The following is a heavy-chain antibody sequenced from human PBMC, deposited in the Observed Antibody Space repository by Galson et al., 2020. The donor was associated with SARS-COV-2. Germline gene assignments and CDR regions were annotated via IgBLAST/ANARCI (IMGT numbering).Heavy chain of an antibody. Sequence: SETLSLTCTVSGGSISSYYWRWIRQPPGKGLEWIGYIYYSGSTNYNPSLKSRVTISVDTSKNQFSLKLSSVTAADTAVYYCARVDRSGYYYYGMDVWGQGTTVTVSS. CDR3: ARVDRSGYYYYGMDV. J-gene: IGHJ6*02. CDR2: IYYSGST. V-gene: IGHV4-59*01. CDR1: GGSISSYY.